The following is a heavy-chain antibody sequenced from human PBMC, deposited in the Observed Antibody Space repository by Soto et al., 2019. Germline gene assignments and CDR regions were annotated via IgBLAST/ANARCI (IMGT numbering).Heavy chain of an antibody. CDR3: ARHFRDAYNALAF. CDR2: FSYGGGT. V-gene: IGHV4-59*08. CDR1: GGSLSDYY. Sequence: PSETLSLTCSVSGGSLSDYYWSWIRQPPGKGLEWIGYFSYGGGTNNSPSLKSRATISGDTTKNQFSLNLSSVTAADTAVYYCARHFRDAYNALAFWGQGTLVNVSS. D-gene: IGHD1-1*01. J-gene: IGHJ4*02.